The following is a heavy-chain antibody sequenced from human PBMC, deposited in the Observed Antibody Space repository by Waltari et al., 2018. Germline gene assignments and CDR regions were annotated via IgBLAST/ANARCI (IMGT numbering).Heavy chain of an antibody. V-gene: IGHV4-39*07. CDR1: GGSISSSSYY. CDR3: VTWSVAGSPFDY. D-gene: IGHD6-19*01. J-gene: IGHJ4*02. Sequence: QLQLQESGPGLVKPSETLSLTCTVSGGSISSSSYYWGWIRQPPGKGLEWIGSIYYSGSTYYNPSLKSRVTISVDTSKNQFSLKLSSVTAADTAVYYCVTWSVAGSPFDYWGQGTLVTVSS. CDR2: IYYSGST.